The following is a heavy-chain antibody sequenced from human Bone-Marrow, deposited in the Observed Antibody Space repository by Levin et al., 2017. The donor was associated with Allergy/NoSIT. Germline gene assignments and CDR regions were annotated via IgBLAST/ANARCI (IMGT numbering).Heavy chain of an antibody. D-gene: IGHD3-16*01. CDR2: IYSAGST. CDR1: GFTVSNNY. V-gene: IGHV3-53*01. Sequence: GESLKISCAASGFTVSNNYMSWVRQAPGKGLEWVSVIYSAGSTYYADSVRGRFTISRDNSKNTLFLQMNSLRADDTAVYYCARGGPYGYWGQGTLVTVSS. J-gene: IGHJ4*02. CDR3: ARGGPYGY.